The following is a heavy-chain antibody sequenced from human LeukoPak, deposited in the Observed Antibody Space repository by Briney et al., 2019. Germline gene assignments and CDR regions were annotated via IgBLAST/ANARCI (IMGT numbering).Heavy chain of an antibody. D-gene: IGHD1-7*01. V-gene: IGHV4-38-2*02. Sequence: PSETLSLTCSVSGYSISSGYYWAWIRQPPGKGLEWIGSIYHSGSTYYNPPLKSRVIISVDTSKNQLSLKLSSVTAADTAVYYCARDRVGSTLTYFDYWGQGILVTVSS. J-gene: IGHJ4*02. CDR2: IYHSGST. CDR1: GYSISSGYY. CDR3: ARDRVGSTLTYFDY.